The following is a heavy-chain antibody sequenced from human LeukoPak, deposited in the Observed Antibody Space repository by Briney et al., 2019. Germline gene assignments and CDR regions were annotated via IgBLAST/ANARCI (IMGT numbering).Heavy chain of an antibody. CDR1: GGAFSGQI. Sequence: SVKVSCKASGGAFSGQIISWVRQAPGQGLEWMEGIIPVYGTANYAQNFRGRVTLTRDTSTTTLYMDLHSLESADTAVYYCARDRGCTTSSCYRTGLRWFDPWGQGTLVIVSS. D-gene: IGHD2-2*01. CDR3: ARDRGCTTSSCYRTGLRWFDP. J-gene: IGHJ5*02. CDR2: IIPVYGTA. V-gene: IGHV1-69*05.